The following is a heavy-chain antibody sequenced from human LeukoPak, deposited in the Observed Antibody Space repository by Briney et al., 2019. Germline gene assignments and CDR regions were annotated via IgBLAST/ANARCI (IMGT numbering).Heavy chain of an antibody. J-gene: IGHJ5*02. D-gene: IGHD4/OR15-4a*01. V-gene: IGHV4-4*07. CDR1: GGSITSDY. Sequence: SETLSLTCTVVGGSITSDYWSWIRQPAGKGLEWIGRIFTSGSTAYHPSLKSRVTMSLDTSKNQFFLMLSSVTAADTAAYFCSRGGANDLWGQGTLVTVSS. CDR2: IFTSGST. CDR3: SRGGANDL.